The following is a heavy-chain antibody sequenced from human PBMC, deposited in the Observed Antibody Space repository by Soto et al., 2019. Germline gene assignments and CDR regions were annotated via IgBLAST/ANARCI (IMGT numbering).Heavy chain of an antibody. V-gene: IGHV3-48*01. D-gene: IGHD2-15*01. J-gene: IGHJ4*02. CDR2: ISSSSSTI. CDR1: GFTFSSYS. CDR3: ARVAATRAFDY. Sequence: EVQLVESGGGLVQPGGSLRLSCAASGFTFSSYSMNWVRQAPGKGLEWVSYISSSSSTIYYADSVKGRFTISRDNAKHSLYLQINSLRAEDTAVYYCARVAATRAFDYWGQGTLVTVSS.